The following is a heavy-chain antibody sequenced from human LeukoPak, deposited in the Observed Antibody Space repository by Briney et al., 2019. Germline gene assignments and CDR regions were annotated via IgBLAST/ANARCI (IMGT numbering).Heavy chain of an antibody. CDR2: IYYSGST. CDR1: GGSISSYY. CDR3: ARRYCSSTSCYYFDY. Sequence: SETLSLTCTVSGGSISSYYWSWIRQPPGKGLEWIGYIYYSGSTNYNPSLKSRVTISVDTSKNQFSLKLSSVTAADTAVYYCARRYCSSTSCYYFDYWGRGTLVTVSS. J-gene: IGHJ4*02. V-gene: IGHV4-59*08. D-gene: IGHD2-2*01.